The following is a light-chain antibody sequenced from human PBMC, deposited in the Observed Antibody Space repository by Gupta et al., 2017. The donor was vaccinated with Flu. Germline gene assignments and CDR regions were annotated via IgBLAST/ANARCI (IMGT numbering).Light chain of an antibody. V-gene: IGLV3-25*02. J-gene: IGLJ3*02. Sequence: SYELPQPPSVSVSPGQTARITCSGYMLPNQYAYWYQKKPGQAPLMVIYEDTQRPSGIPERFSGSSSGKTVTLTISGAQAEDEADYDCQSTDSSGVLFGGGTKLTVL. CDR1: MLPNQY. CDR3: QSTDSSGVL. CDR2: EDT.